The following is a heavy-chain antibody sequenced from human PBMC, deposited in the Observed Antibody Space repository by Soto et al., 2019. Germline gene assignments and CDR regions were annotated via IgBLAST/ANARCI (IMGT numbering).Heavy chain of an antibody. V-gene: IGHV3-23*01. CDR1: GFTFSSYA. J-gene: IGHJ4*02. Sequence: GESLKISCAASGFTFSSYAMSWVRQAPGKGLEWVSAISGSGGSTYYADSVKGRFTISRDNYKNTLYLQMNSLRAEDTAVYYCAKHSARGSSSYFDYWGQGTLVTVSS. D-gene: IGHD6-6*01. CDR2: ISGSGGST. CDR3: AKHSARGSSSYFDY.